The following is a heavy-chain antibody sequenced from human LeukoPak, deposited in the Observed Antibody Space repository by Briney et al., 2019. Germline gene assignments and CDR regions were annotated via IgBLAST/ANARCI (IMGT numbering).Heavy chain of an antibody. D-gene: IGHD6-19*01. Sequence: GGSLRLSCAASGVTFSSYAMHWVRQAPGKGLEWVGVISYDGSNKYYAYSVKGRFTISGENSKNTLYLQINSLRADDTAVYYCARGGSGWKYFDYWGQGTLVTVSS. J-gene: IGHJ4*01. CDR2: ISYDGSNK. CDR3: ARGGSGWKYFDY. V-gene: IGHV3-30-3*01. CDR1: GVTFSSYA.